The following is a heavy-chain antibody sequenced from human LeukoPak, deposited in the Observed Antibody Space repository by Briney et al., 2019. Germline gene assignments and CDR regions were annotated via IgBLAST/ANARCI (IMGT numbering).Heavy chain of an antibody. D-gene: IGHD5-24*01. J-gene: IGHJ4*02. Sequence: GGSLRLSCAASGFTFSTYWMHWVRQAPGKGLVWLSRISSDGSSTNYADSVKGRFTISRDNSKNTLYLQMNSLSAEDTAVYYCARRDGYDFDYWGQGTLVTVSS. V-gene: IGHV3-74*01. CDR2: ISSDGSST. CDR3: ARRDGYDFDY. CDR1: GFTFSTYW.